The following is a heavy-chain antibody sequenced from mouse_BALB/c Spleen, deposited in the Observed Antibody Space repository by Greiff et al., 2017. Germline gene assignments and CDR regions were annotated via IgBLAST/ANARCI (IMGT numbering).Heavy chain of an antibody. CDR1: GYTFTSYY. CDR3: AREKDYFAY. Sequence: VQLQQSGPELVKPGASVRISCKASGYTFTSYYIHWVKQRPGQGLEWIGWIYPGNVNTKYNEKFKGKATLTADKSSSTAYMQLSSLTSEDSAVYFCAREKDYFAYWGQGTLVTVSA. J-gene: IGHJ3*01. D-gene: IGHD2-4*01. V-gene: IGHV1S56*01. CDR2: IYPGNVNT.